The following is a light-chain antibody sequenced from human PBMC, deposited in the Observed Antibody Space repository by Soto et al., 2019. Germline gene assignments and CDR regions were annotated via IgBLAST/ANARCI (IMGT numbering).Light chain of an antibody. Sequence: QSVLSQSPSASASLGASVKLTCTLSSSLNNYAIAWHQQQPEKGPRFLMKLDSDGSHSKGVGIPDRFLGSSSGAERYLTISGLQSDDEADYYCQTWGASLVFFGGGTKLTVL. CDR1: SSLNNYA. J-gene: IGLJ2*01. CDR3: QTWGASLVF. V-gene: IGLV4-69*01. CDR2: LDSDGSH.